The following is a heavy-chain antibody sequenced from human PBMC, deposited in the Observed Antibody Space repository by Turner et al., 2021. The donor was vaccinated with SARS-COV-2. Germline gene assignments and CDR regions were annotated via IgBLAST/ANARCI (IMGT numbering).Heavy chain of an antibody. CDR1: GFTFSSYA. CDR2: ISGSGGST. CDR3: ALYDGFGDDINYYYYYGMDV. Sequence: EGQLLASGGVFVQPGGSLRLTSAASGFTFSSYAMSWVRQAPGKGLEWVSTISGSGGSTYYADSVKSRFTITRDNSKITLYLQMNSLRAEDTAVYYCALYDGFGDDINYYYYYGMDVWGQGTTVTVSS. V-gene: IGHV3-23*01. D-gene: IGHD3-10*01. J-gene: IGHJ6*02.